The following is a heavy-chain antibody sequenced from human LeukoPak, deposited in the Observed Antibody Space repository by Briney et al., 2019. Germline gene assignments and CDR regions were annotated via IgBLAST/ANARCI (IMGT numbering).Heavy chain of an antibody. J-gene: IGHJ4*02. Sequence: GGSLRLSCAASGFTFSSYSMNWVRQAPGKGLEWVSYISSISGTINYADSVKGRFTISGDNARNSLFLQMNSLRAEDTAAYYCARDHNYAFDYWGQGTLVTVSS. V-gene: IGHV3-48*01. CDR1: GFTFSSYS. D-gene: IGHD5-18*01. CDR3: ARDHNYAFDY. CDR2: ISSISGTI.